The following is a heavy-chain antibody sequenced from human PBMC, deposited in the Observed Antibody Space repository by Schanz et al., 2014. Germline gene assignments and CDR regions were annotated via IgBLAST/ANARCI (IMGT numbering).Heavy chain of an antibody. CDR2: ISGSGAST. V-gene: IGHV3-23*04. Sequence: EVQLAESGGGLVQPGGSLRLSCAASGFTFSSYAMSWVRQAPGKGLEWVSGISGSGASTYYADSVKGRFTISRDNSKNSVYIQMNSLRAEDTAVYYCARIRGSDFDYWAQGTLVTVSS. J-gene: IGHJ4*02. CDR3: ARIRGSDFDY. D-gene: IGHD6-25*01. CDR1: GFTFSSYA.